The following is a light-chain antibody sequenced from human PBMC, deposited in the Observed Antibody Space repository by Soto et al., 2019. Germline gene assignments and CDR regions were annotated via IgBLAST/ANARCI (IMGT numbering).Light chain of an antibody. J-gene: IGKJ3*01. CDR3: QQYNIYPFA. CDR1: QGINNY. Sequence: DIQMTQCPSSLSASVGDRVTITCRASQGINNYLAWFQQKPGKAPKSLINAASTLQSGVSSKFSGSGSGTDFTLTISSLQPEDFATYYCQQYNIYPFAFGPGTNVALK. CDR2: AAS. V-gene: IGKV1-16*02.